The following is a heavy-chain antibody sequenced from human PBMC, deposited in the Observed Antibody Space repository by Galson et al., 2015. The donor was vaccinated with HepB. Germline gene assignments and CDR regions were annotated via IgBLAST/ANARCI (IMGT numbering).Heavy chain of an antibody. CDR3: ASSYCTGGSCYFDD. CDR1: GFPVTDNY. V-gene: IGHV3-53*01. CDR2: IYSGGTT. J-gene: IGHJ4*02. Sequence: SLRLSCAVSGFPVTDNYMSWVRQAPGKGLEWLSVIYSGGTTNYADSLKGRFTIPRDNSKNTAYLHISSLRVEDTAVYYCASSYCTGGSCYFDDWGQGTLLTVSS. D-gene: IGHD2-15*01.